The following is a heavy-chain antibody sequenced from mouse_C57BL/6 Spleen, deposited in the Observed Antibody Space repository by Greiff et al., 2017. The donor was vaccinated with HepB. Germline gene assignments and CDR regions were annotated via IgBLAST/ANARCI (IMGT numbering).Heavy chain of an antibody. CDR2: ISSGGSYT. J-gene: IGHJ2*01. V-gene: IGHV5-6*01. Sequence: EVQVVESGGDLVKPGGSLKLSCAASGFTFSSYGMSWVRQTPDKRLEWVATISSGGSYTYYPDSVKGRFTISRDNAKNTLYLQMSSLKSEDTAMYYCARNPSGFDYWGQGTTLTVSS. D-gene: IGHD6-1*01. CDR3: ARNPSGFDY. CDR1: GFTFSSYG.